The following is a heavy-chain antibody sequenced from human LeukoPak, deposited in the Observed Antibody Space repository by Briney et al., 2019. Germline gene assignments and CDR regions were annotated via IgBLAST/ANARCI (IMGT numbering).Heavy chain of an antibody. V-gene: IGHV4-34*01. CDR1: GGSFIGYY. CDR3: ARGPSVATIPRGRYYFDY. CDR2: TNHSGST. J-gene: IGHJ4*02. Sequence: SETLSLTCAVYGGSFIGYYWSWIRQPPGKGLEWIGETNHSGSTNYNASLKSRVTISVDTSKNQFSLKLSSVTAADTAVYYCARGPSVATIPRGRYYFDYWGQGTLATVSS. D-gene: IGHD5-12*01.